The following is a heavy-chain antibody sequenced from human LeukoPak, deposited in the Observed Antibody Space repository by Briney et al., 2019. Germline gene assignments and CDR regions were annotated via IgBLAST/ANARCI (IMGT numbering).Heavy chain of an antibody. CDR1: GFTFSSNY. J-gene: IGHJ4*02. Sequence: GGSLRLSCAASGFTFSSNYMSWVRQAPGKGLEWVSVIYSGGSTYYADSVKGRFTISRDNSKNTLYLQMNSLRAEDTAVYYCARNFLGIYCSGGSCYDYWGQGTLVTVSS. V-gene: IGHV3-53*01. CDR2: IYSGGST. D-gene: IGHD2-15*01. CDR3: ARNFLGIYCSGGSCYDY.